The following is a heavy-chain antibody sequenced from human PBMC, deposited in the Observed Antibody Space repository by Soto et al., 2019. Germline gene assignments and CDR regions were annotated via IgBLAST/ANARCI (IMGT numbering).Heavy chain of an antibody. CDR2: INHSGST. J-gene: IGHJ5*02. Sequence: SETLSLTCAVYGGSFSGYYWSWIRQPPGKGLEWIGEINHSGSTNYNPSLKSRVTISVDTSKNQFSLKLSSVTAADTAVYYCARELSGWDRWFDPWGQGTLVTVSS. D-gene: IGHD6-19*01. CDR1: GGSFSGYY. CDR3: ARELSGWDRWFDP. V-gene: IGHV4-34*01.